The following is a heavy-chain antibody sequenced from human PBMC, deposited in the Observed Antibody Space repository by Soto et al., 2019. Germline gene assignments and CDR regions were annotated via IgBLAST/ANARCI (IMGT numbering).Heavy chain of an antibody. CDR2: IYPGDSDT. V-gene: IGHV5-51*01. CDR1: GYSFTSYW. D-gene: IGHD5-12*01. CDR3: ARRARSGYDSRFEADAFDI. J-gene: IGHJ3*02. Sequence: GESLKISCKGSGYSFTSYWIGWVRQMPGKGLEWMGIIYPGDSDTRYSPSFQGQVTISADKSISTAYLQWSSLKASDTAMYYCARRARSGYDSRFEADAFDIWGQGTMVTVSS.